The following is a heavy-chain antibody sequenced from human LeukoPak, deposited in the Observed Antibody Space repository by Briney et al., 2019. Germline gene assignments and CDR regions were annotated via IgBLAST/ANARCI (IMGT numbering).Heavy chain of an antibody. D-gene: IGHD5-18*01. CDR1: GFTFSSYE. Sequence: GGSLRLSCAASGFTFSSYEMNWVRQAPGKGLEWVSYISSSGSTIYYADSVKGRFTISRDNAKNSLYLQMNSLRAEDTAVYYCARLAGYSYGWYYYYYMDVWGKGTTVTVSS. J-gene: IGHJ6*03. CDR2: ISSSGSTI. CDR3: ARLAGYSYGWYYYYYMDV. V-gene: IGHV3-48*03.